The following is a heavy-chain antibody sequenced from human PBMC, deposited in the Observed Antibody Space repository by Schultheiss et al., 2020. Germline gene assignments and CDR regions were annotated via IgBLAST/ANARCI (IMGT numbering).Heavy chain of an antibody. D-gene: IGHD1/OR15-1a*01. CDR1: GFTFSSYA. CDR2: ISYDGSNK. Sequence: GGSLRLSCAASGFTFSSYAMHWVRQAPGKGLEWVAVISYDGSNKYYADSVKGRFTISRDNSKNTLYLQMNSLRAEDTAVYYCARGGSRGNNLIHTAIDYWGQGTLVTVSS. V-gene: IGHV3-30-3*01. J-gene: IGHJ4*02. CDR3: ARGGSRGNNLIHTAIDY.